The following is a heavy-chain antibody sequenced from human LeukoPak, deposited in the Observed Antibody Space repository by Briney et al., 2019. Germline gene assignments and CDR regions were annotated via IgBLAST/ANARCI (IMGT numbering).Heavy chain of an antibody. CDR1: GGSISSSSYY. D-gene: IGHD3-16*02. CDR2: IYYSGST. Sequence: SETLSLTCTVSGGSISSSSYYWGWIRQPPRKGLEWIGSIYYSGSTYYNPSLKSRVTISVDTSKNQFSLKLSSVTAADTAVYYCASATYDYVWGSYRWTYFDYWGQGTLVTVSS. CDR3: ASATYDYVWGSYRWTYFDY. V-gene: IGHV4-39*01. J-gene: IGHJ4*02.